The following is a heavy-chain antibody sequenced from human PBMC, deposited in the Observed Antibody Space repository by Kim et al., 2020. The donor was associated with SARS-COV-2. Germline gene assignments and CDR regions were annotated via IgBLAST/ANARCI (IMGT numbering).Heavy chain of an antibody. V-gene: IGHV1-18*01. CDR3: ARGGRRGWIGLIAAAGPCPLDY. CDR2: ISAYNGNT. CDR1: GYTFTSYG. J-gene: IGHJ4*02. D-gene: IGHD6-13*01. Sequence: ASVKVSCKASGYTFTSYGISWVRQAPGQGLEWMGWISAYNGNTNYAQKLQGRVTMTTDTSTSTAYMELRSLRSDDTAVYYCARGGRRGWIGLIAAAGPCPLDYWGQGTLVTVSS.